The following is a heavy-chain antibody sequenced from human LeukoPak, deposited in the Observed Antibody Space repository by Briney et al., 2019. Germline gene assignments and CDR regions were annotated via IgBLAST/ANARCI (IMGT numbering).Heavy chain of an antibody. J-gene: IGHJ4*02. D-gene: IGHD1-1*01. CDR1: GGSISFYY. Sequence: PSETHSLTCTVSGGSISFYYWSWIRQPPGKGLEWIGYIHSSGITDYNSSLKSRVTISVDTSKNQFSLKMTSVTAADKAVYYCATGRAGVQPFYNWGEGTLVTVSS. CDR3: ATGRAGVQPFYN. V-gene: IGHV4-4*09. CDR2: IHSSGIT.